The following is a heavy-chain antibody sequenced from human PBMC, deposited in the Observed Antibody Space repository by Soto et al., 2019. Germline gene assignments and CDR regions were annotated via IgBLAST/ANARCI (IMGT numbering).Heavy chain of an antibody. V-gene: IGHV3-48*01. D-gene: IGHD6-19*01. CDR1: GFTFSSYS. Sequence: EVQLVESGGGLVQPGGSLRLSCAASGFTFSSYSMNWVRQAPGKGLEWVSYISSSSSNIYYADSVKGRVTISRDNAKNSLYLQMNRLSAEDTAVYYCAREDSSGWLNWFDPWGQGTLVTVSS. CDR3: AREDSSGWLNWFDP. CDR2: ISSSSSNI. J-gene: IGHJ5*02.